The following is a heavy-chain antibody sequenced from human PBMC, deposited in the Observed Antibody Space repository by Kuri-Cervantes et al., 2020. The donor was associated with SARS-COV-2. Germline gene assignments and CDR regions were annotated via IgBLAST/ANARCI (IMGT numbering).Heavy chain of an antibody. J-gene: IGHJ4*02. CDR2: ISSSGSTI. CDR1: GFTFSDYY. V-gene: IGHV3-11*04. CDR3: ARDRDGYNFDY. D-gene: IGHD5-24*01. Sequence: GESLKISCAASGFTFSDYYMSWIRQAPGKGLEWVSYISSSGSTIYYADSVKGRFTISRDNAKNSLYLQMNSLRAEDTAVYYCARDRDGYNFDYWGQGTLVTVSS.